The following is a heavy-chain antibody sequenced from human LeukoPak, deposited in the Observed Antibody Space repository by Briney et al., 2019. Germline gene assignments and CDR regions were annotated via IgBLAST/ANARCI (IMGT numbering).Heavy chain of an antibody. CDR1: GFTFSSYG. Sequence: PGGSLRLSCAASGFTFSSYGMSWVRQAPGRGLEWVSAISGSGGSTYYADSVKGRFTISRDNSKNTLYLQMNSLRAEDTAVYYCAKDQGGGSYYVYWGQGTLVTVSS. CDR3: AKDQGGGSYYVY. D-gene: IGHD1-26*01. CDR2: ISGSGGST. J-gene: IGHJ4*02. V-gene: IGHV3-23*01.